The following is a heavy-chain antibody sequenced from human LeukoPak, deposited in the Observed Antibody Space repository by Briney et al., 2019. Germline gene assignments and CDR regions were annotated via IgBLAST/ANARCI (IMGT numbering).Heavy chain of an antibody. V-gene: IGHV4-4*07. Sequence: SETLSLTCTGSGGSISSYYWSWNRQPAGKGREWIGRIYSRGSANYNPSLRRRVTMSVDPSKNQFSLKLSYVTAADTGVYYCARDTPSSSWYPIDYWGQGTLVTVSS. CDR1: GGSISSYY. CDR3: ARDTPSSSWYPIDY. D-gene: IGHD6-13*01. CDR2: IYSRGSA. J-gene: IGHJ4*02.